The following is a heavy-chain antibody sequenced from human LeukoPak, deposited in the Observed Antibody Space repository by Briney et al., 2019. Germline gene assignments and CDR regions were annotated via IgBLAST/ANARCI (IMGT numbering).Heavy chain of an antibody. CDR2: INPSGGST. CDR3: LVLGYCSGGSCPPNAFDI. J-gene: IGHJ3*02. D-gene: IGHD2-15*01. Sequence: ASVKVSCXASGYTFTSYYMHWVRQARGQGLEWMGIINPSGGSTSYAQKFQGRVTMTRDTSTSTVYMELSSLRSEDTAVYYCLVLGYCSGGSCPPNAFDIWGQGTMVTVSS. V-gene: IGHV1-46*01. CDR1: GYTFTSYY.